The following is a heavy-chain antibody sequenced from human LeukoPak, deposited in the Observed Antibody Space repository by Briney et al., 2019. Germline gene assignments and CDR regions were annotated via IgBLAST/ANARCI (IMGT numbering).Heavy chain of an antibody. J-gene: IGHJ6*03. CDR1: GFTFSSYS. Sequence: PGGSLRLSRAASGFTFSSYSMNWVRQAPGKGLVWVSRINSDGSSTSYADSVKGRFTISRDNAKNTLYLQMNSLRAEDTAVYYCAREPYYYYYMDVWGKGTTVTISS. CDR2: INSDGSST. CDR3: AREPYYYYYMDV. V-gene: IGHV3-74*01.